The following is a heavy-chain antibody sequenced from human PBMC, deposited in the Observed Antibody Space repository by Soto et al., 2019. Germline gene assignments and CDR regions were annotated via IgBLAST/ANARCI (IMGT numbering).Heavy chain of an antibody. J-gene: IGHJ4*02. V-gene: IGHV3-30*18. D-gene: IGHD3-16*01. CDR2: ISYDGSNK. CDR1: GFTFSSYG. CDR3: AKGDNIGDYYFDY. Sequence: GGSLRLSCAASGFTFSSYGMHWVRQAPGKGLEWVAVISYDGSNKYYADSVKGRFTISRDNSKNTLYLQMNSLRAEDTAVYYCAKGDNIGDYYFDYWGQGTLVTVSS.